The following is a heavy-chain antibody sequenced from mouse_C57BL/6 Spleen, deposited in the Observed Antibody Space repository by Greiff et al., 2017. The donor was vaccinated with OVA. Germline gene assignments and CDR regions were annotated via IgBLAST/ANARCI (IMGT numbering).Heavy chain of an antibody. J-gene: IGHJ2*01. V-gene: IGHV2-2*01. D-gene: IGHD1-1*01. CDR2: IWSGGGT. CDR3: ARNYGSRYYFDY. Sequence: VMLVESGPGLVQPSQSLSITCTVSGFSLTSYGVHWVRQSPGKGLEWLGVIWSGGGTDYNAAFISRLSISKDNSKSQVFFKMNSLQADDTAIYDCARNYGSRYYFDYGGQGTTLTVSS. CDR1: GFSLTSYG.